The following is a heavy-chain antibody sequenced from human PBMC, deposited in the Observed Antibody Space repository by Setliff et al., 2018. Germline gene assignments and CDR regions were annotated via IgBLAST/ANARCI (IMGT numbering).Heavy chain of an antibody. V-gene: IGHV3-30*01. J-gene: IGHJ3*02. CDR3: ARRRAQFRRDDAFDI. CDR2: ISYDEINK. D-gene: IGHD2-21*01. CDR1: GFTFSSHA. Sequence: PGGSLRLSCAASGFTFSSHAMPWVRQAPGKGLEWVAVISYDEINKFYADSVEGRFTISRHNSENTLFLQMNSLRREDTAVYYCARRRAQFRRDDAFDIWGQGTMVTVSS.